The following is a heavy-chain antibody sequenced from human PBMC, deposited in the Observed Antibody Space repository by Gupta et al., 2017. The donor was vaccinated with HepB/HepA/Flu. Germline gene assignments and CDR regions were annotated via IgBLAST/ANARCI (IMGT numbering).Heavy chain of an antibody. CDR1: GFTFSSFS. V-gene: IGHV3-21*01. CDR2: ISGSNSYI. CDR3: ARVYCSGGSCYCHDY. Sequence: EVQLVESGGGLVKPGGSLRLSCTASGFTFSSFSMNWVRQAPGKGLEWVSSISGSNSYIYYADSVKGRFTISRDNAKNSLYLQMSSLRAEDTAVYYCARVYCSGGSCYCHDYWGQGTLVTVSS. J-gene: IGHJ4*02. D-gene: IGHD2-15*01.